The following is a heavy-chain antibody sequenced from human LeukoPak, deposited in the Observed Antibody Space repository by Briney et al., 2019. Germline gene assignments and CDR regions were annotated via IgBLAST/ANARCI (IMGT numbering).Heavy chain of an antibody. D-gene: IGHD4-17*01. J-gene: IGHJ4*02. V-gene: IGHV4-59*08. Sequence: SETLSLTCTVSGGSISSYYWSWIRQPPGKGLEWIGYIYYSGSTNYNPSLKSRVTISVDTSKNQFSLKLNSVTAADTAMYYCARHRDYYGDYGQWGQGTLVTVSS. CDR1: GGSISSYY. CDR2: IYYSGST. CDR3: ARHRDYYGDYGQ.